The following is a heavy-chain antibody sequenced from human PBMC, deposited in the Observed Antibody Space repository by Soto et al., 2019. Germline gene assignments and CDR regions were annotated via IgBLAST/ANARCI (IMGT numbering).Heavy chain of an antibody. D-gene: IGHD3-3*01. V-gene: IGHV1-69*13. J-gene: IGHJ3*02. CDR3: ASPLGDYDFWSGYNDAFDI. Sequence: ASVKVSCKASGGTFSSYAISWGRQAPGQGLEWMGGIIPIFGTANYAQKFQGRVTITADESTSTAYIELSSLRSEDTAVYYCASPLGDYDFWSGYNDAFDIWGQGTMVTVSS. CDR1: GGTFSSYA. CDR2: IIPIFGTA.